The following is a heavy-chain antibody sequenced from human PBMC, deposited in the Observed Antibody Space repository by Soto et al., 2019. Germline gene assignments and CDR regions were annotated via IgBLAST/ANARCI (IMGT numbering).Heavy chain of an antibody. CDR3: AKDPTYDFWSGYLDY. V-gene: IGHV3-23*01. D-gene: IGHD3-3*01. CDR2: ISGSVGST. CDR1: GFTFSSYA. Sequence: GGSLRLSCAASGFTFSSYAMSWVSQAPGKGLEWVSAISGSVGSTYYADSVKGRFTISRDNSKNTLYLQMNSLRAEDTAVYYCAKDPTYDFWSGYLDYWGQGTLVTVSS. J-gene: IGHJ4*02.